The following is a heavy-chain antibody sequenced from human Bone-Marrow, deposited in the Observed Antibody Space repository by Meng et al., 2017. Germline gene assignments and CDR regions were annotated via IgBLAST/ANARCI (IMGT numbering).Heavy chain of an antibody. CDR2: IYTSGST. J-gene: IGHJ3*02. CDR1: GGSISSYY. V-gene: IGHV4-4*07. Sequence: SETLSLTCTVSGGSISSYYWSWIRQPAGKGREWIGRIYTSGSTNYNPSLKSRVTMSVDTSKNQFSLKLSSVTAADTAVYYCARSLAGYSSGWYSGDDAFDIWGQGTMVTVSS. CDR3: ARSLAGYSSGWYSGDDAFDI. D-gene: IGHD6-19*01.